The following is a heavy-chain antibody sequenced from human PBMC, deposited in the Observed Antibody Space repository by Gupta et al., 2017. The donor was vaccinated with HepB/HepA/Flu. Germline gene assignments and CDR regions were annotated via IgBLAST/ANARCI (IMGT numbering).Heavy chain of an antibody. CDR3: ARDPRAAAGFSYYIDV. D-gene: IGHD6-13*01. Sequence: VQLVQSGAEVKKPGASVKVSCKATGYPFTSYYMHWVRQAPGQGLEWMGIINPSGESTTYAQKFQGRVTMTRDTSTSTVYMELRTLRSEDTAVYYCARDPRAAAGFSYYIDVWGKGTTVTVSS. V-gene: IGHV1-46*01. J-gene: IGHJ6*03. CDR2: INPSGEST. CDR1: GYPFTSYY.